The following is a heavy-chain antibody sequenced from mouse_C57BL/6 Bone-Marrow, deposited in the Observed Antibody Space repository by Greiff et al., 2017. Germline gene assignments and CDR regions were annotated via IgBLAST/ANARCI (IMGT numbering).Heavy chain of an antibody. CDR1: GFNFKGYY. D-gene: IGHD1-1*01. J-gene: IGHJ2*01. V-gene: IGHV14-2*01. CDR3: TRALIYYGTNY. Sequence: EVQLQQPGAELVKPGASVKLSCTASGFNFKGYYIPWVKQRPEQGLEWIGRIDPEDGETKYAEKFKDKATITADTSSNTAYLQLSSLTSEDTAVYCGTRALIYYGTNYWGQGTTLTVSS. CDR2: IDPEDGET.